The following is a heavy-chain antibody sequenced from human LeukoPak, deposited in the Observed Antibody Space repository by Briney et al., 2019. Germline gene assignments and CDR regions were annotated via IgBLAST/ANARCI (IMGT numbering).Heavy chain of an antibody. CDR2: IKQDGSEK. Sequence: PGGSLRLSCAASGFTFSSYWMSWVRQAPGKGLEWVANIKQDGSEKYYVDSVKGRFTISRDNAKNSLYLQMNSLRAEDTAVNYCARSRGSIAARPTLFDYWGQGTLVTVSS. D-gene: IGHD6-6*01. J-gene: IGHJ4*02. CDR3: ARSRGSIAARPTLFDY. CDR1: GFTFSSYW. V-gene: IGHV3-7*01.